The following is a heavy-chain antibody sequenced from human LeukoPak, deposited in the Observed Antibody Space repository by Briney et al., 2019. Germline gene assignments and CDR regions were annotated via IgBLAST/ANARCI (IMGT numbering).Heavy chain of an antibody. CDR3: ARGATTTSRRFDP. CDR2: IYYNGIT. CDR1: GGSISGYY. Sequence: SVTLSLTCTVSGGSISGYYWGWIRQPPGKGLEWIGYIYYNGITNYNPSLKSRVTISVDSSKNQFSLMLTSVTAADTAVYYCARGATTTSRRFDPWGQGTLVTVSS. D-gene: IGHD4-17*01. V-gene: IGHV4-59*01. J-gene: IGHJ5*02.